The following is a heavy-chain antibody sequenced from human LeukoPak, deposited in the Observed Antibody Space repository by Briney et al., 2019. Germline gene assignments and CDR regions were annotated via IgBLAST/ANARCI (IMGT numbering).Heavy chain of an antibody. D-gene: IGHD2-15*01. J-gene: IGHJ6*02. CDR3: ARDGGGGSLLDYYYYYGMDV. CDR2: IYSGGST. Sequence: PGGSLRLSCAASGFTVSSNYMSWVRQAPGKGLEWVSVIYSGGSTYYADSAKGRFTISRDNSKNTLYLQMNSLRAEDTAVYYCARDGGGGSLLDYYYYYGMDVWGQGTTVTVSS. V-gene: IGHV3-53*01. CDR1: GFTVSSNY.